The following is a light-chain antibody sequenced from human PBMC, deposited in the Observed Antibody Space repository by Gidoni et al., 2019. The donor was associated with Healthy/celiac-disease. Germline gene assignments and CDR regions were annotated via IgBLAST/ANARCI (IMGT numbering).Light chain of an antibody. CDR2: AAS. J-gene: IGKJ1*01. CDR1: QGISSY. CDR3: QQYYSYPRT. V-gene: IGKV1-8*01. Sequence: AIRTTQSPSSFSASTGDRVTITCRASQGISSYLAWYQQKPGKAPKLLLYAASTLQSGVPSRFSGSESGTDFTLTISCLQSEDFATYYSQQYYSYPRTFGQGTKVEIK.